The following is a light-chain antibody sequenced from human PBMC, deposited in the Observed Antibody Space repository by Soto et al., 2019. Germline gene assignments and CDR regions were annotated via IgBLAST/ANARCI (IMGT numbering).Light chain of an antibody. CDR2: DAS. CDR1: QNVSTY. CDR3: QQRTNWLT. V-gene: IGKV3-11*01. Sequence: EIVLTQSPATLSLSPGERATLSCRASQNVSTYLAWYQQKPGQAPRLLIYDASNRATGIPARFSGRGSGTDFTLTISSLEPDDFAVYYCQQRTNWLTFGPGTKVDIK. J-gene: IGKJ3*01.